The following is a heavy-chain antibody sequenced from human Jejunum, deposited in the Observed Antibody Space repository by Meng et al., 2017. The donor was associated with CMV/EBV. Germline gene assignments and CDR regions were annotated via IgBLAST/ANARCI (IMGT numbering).Heavy chain of an antibody. D-gene: IGHD3-10*01. CDR1: GFTVSTNY. CDR2: ISRGGTT. CDR3: AKVAMIRGVVFDF. V-gene: IGHV3-53*01. Sequence: AASGFTVSTNYMSWVRQAPGKGLEWVSVISRGGTTYYADSVKGRFTISRDNSKNTLYLQMNSLRADDTAVYYCAKVAMIRGVVFDFWGQGTLVTVSS. J-gene: IGHJ4*02.